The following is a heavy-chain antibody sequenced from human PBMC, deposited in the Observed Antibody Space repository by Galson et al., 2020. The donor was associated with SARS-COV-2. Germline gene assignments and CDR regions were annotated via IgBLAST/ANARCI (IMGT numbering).Heavy chain of an antibody. CDR3: AREGDYSGSTGIDY. V-gene: IGHV3-33*01. Sequence: GGSLRLSCAASGFTFSNYGMHWVRQAPGKGLEWVAAIWHDGSNKYYADSVQGRFTVSRDNSKNTLYLQMNSLRAEDTAVYYCAREGDYSGSTGIDYWGQGTLVTVSS. CDR1: GFTFSNYG. D-gene: IGHD6-6*01. CDR2: IWHDGSNK. J-gene: IGHJ4*02.